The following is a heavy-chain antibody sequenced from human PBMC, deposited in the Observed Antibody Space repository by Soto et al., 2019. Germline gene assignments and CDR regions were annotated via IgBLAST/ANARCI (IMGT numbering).Heavy chain of an antibody. CDR3: ARDLMGYAMDV. J-gene: IGHJ6*02. V-gene: IGHV3-48*03. CDR1: GFTFSSYH. D-gene: IGHD2-8*01. Sequence: PGVSLRLSCAAPGFTFSSYHMDWVRQSPGKGLEWVSYISSASSAIYYADSVKGLFTISRDNAKNSLFLQMNSLRAEDTAVYYCARDLMGYAMDVWGQGTTVTVSS. CDR2: ISSASSAI.